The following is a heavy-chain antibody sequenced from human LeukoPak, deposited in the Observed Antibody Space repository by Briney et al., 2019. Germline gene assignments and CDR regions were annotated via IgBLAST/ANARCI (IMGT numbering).Heavy chain of an antibody. CDR3: ARRAGAYSHPYDY. V-gene: IGHV3-53*01. Sequence: GGSLRLSCTVSGFTVSSNSMSWVRQAPGKGLEWVSFIYSGTIHYSDSVKGRFTISRDNSKDTLYLQMNSLRAEDTAVYYCARRAGAYSHPYDYWGQGTLVTVSS. D-gene: IGHD4/OR15-4a*01. J-gene: IGHJ4*02. CDR1: GFTVSSNS. CDR2: IYSGTI.